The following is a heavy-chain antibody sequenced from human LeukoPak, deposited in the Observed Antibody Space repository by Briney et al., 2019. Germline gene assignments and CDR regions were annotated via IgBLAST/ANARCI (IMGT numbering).Heavy chain of an antibody. D-gene: IGHD3-22*01. CDR1: GGSISSYY. CDR3: ARRHLYYYDSSGYADYYGMDV. CDR2: IYYSGST. J-gene: IGHJ6*02. V-gene: IGHV4-59*01. Sequence: SETLSLTCTVSGGSISSYYWSWIRQPPGKGLEWIGYIYYSGSTNYNPSLKSRVTISVDTSKNQFSLKLSSVTAADTAVYYCARRHLYYYDSSGYADYYGMDVWGQGTTVTVSS.